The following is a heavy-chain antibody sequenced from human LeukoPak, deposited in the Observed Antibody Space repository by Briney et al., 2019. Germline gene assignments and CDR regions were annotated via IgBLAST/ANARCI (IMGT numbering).Heavy chain of an antibody. CDR1: GFTFSSYA. CDR2: ISYDGSNK. V-gene: IGHV3-30*04. D-gene: IGHD3-16*01. J-gene: IGHJ4*02. Sequence: GGSLRLSCAASGFTFSSYAMHWVRQAPGKGLEWVAVISYDGSNKYYADSVKGRFTISRDNSKNTLHLQMNSLRAEDTAVYYCARAWYYDYRTNYWGQGTLVTVSS. CDR3: ARAWYYDYRTNY.